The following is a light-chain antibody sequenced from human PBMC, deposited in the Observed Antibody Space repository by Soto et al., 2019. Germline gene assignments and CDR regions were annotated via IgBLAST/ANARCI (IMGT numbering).Light chain of an antibody. CDR3: QQYGSAPFT. Sequence: EIVLTQSPGTLSLSPGERATVSCRASHSVASSHLAWYGQKPGQTPRLLIYDASSRATGIPDRISGSGSGTDFTLTISRLEPEDFPVYYCQQYGSAPFTFGPGTKVDIK. V-gene: IGKV3-20*01. J-gene: IGKJ3*01. CDR1: HSVASSH. CDR2: DAS.